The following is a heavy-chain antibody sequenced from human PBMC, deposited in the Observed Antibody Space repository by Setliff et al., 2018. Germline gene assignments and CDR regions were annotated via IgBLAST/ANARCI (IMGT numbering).Heavy chain of an antibody. D-gene: IGHD1-1*01. CDR3: VREGYSEYFQD. CDR1: GASVSSHY. V-gene: IGHV4-59*02. Sequence: KPSETLSLTCNVSGASVSSHYWDWIRQPPGKGLEWIGFISYSGITTYNVSLKSRVSISVDTSKNQLSLTLSSVTAADTAVYYCVREGYSEYFQDWGRGTLVTAPQ. CDR2: ISYSGIT. J-gene: IGHJ1*01.